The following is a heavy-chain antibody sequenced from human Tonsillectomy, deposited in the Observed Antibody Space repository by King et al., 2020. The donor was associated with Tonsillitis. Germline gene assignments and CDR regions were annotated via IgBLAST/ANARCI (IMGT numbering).Heavy chain of an antibody. D-gene: IGHD6-13*01. CDR2: ISTNTGNP. J-gene: IGHJ1*01. Sequence: QLVQSGSELKKPGASVKVSCKASGYTFTSYAMNWVRQAPGQGLEWMGWISTNTGNPTYAQGFTGRFVFSLDTSVSTAYLQISSLKAEDTAVYYCARDPEREQLVSFQHWGQGTLVTVSS. CDR1: GYTFTSYA. V-gene: IGHV7-4-1*02. CDR3: ARDPEREQLVSFQH.